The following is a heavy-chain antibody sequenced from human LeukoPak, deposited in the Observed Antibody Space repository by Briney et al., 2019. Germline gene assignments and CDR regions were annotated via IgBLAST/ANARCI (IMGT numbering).Heavy chain of an antibody. V-gene: IGHV1-18*01. Sequence: ASVKVSCTASGYTFTSYGISWVRHAPGQGLEWMGWISGFNGNTNYAQKLQGRVTMTTDTSTSTAYMELRSLRSDDTAVYYCARDSELLFADRSDYWGQGTLVTVSS. CDR2: ISGFNGNT. CDR3: ARDSELLFADRSDY. D-gene: IGHD1-26*01. J-gene: IGHJ4*02. CDR1: GYTFTSYG.